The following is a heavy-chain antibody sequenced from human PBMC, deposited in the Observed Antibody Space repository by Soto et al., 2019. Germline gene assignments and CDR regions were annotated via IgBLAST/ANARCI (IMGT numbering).Heavy chain of an antibody. D-gene: IGHD3-3*01. V-gene: IGHV1-69*13. CDR2: IIPIFGTA. CDR3: ARVAGDYFWSGYYQPSYYYGMDV. Sequence: GASVKFSCKASGYTFTSYAISWVRQAPGQGLEWMGGIIPIFGTANYAQKFQGRVTITADESTSTAYMELSSLRSEDTAVYYCARVAGDYFWSGYYQPSYYYGMDVWGQGTTVTVSS. J-gene: IGHJ6*02. CDR1: GYTFTSYA.